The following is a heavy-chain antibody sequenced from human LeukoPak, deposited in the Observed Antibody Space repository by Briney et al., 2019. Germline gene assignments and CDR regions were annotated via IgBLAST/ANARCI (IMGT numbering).Heavy chain of an antibody. CDR2: ISGSGGST. V-gene: IGHV3-23*01. Sequence: AGGSLRLSCAASGFTFSSYAMSWVRQAPGKGLEWVSAISGSGGSTYYADSVKGRFTISRDNSKNTLYLQMNSLRAEDTAVYYCAKVPSDRLDDFWSGYYDYWGQGTLVTVSS. D-gene: IGHD3-3*01. CDR1: GFTFSSYA. CDR3: AKVPSDRLDDFWSGYYDY. J-gene: IGHJ4*02.